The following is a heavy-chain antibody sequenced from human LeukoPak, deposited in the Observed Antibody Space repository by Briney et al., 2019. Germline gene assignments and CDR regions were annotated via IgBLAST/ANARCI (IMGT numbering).Heavy chain of an antibody. J-gene: IGHJ6*03. D-gene: IGHD3-9*01. V-gene: IGHV4-59*01. CDR3: ARVSWFPGSSYYYMDV. CDR2: IYYSGST. Sequence: PSETLSLTCTVSGGSISSYYWSWIRQPPGKGLEWIGYIYYSGSTNYNPSLKSRVTISVDTSKTQFSLELSSVTAADTAVYYCARVSWFPGSSYYYMDVWGKGTTVTVSS. CDR1: GGSISSYY.